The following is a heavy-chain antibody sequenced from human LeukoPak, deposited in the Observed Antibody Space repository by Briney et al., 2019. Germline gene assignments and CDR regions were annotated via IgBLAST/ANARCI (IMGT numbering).Heavy chain of an antibody. CDR1: GFTFSSYA. CDR3: AKVPREGYCSGGSCHVFYFDY. V-gene: IGHV3-23*01. CDR2: ISGSGGST. J-gene: IGHJ4*02. Sequence: GGSLRLSCAASGFTFSSYAMSWVCQAPGKGLEWVSAISGSGGSTYYADSVKGRFTISRDNSKNTLYLQMNSLRAEDTAVYYCAKVPREGYCSGGSCHVFYFDYWGQGTLVTVSS. D-gene: IGHD2-15*01.